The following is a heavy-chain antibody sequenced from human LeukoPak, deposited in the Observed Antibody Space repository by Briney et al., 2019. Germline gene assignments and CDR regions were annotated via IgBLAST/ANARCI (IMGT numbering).Heavy chain of an antibody. CDR2: IYYSGST. CDR3: ARDPTTAGTVDY. V-gene: IGHV4-39*07. J-gene: IGHJ4*02. Sequence: SETLSLTCTVSGGSISSSSYYWGWIRQPPGKGLEWIGSIYYSGSTYYNPSLKSRVTISVDTSKNQFSLKLSSVTAADTAVYYCARDPTTAGTVDYWGQGTLVTVSS. CDR1: GGSISSSSYY. D-gene: IGHD1-14*01.